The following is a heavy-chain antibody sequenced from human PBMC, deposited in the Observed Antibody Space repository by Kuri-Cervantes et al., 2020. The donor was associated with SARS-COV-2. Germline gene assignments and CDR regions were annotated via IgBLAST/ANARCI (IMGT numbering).Heavy chain of an antibody. CDR3: AKDAGWGYDFWSGGFDY. D-gene: IGHD3-3*01. J-gene: IGHJ4*01. CDR1: GFTFSNSD. Sequence: ETLSLTCAASGFTFSNSDMNWVRQAPGKGLEWVLGVSWNGSRTHYADSVKGRFIISRDNSRNFLYQQMNSLRPEDMAVYYCAKDAGWGYDFWSGGFDYWGHGNLVHSLL. CDR2: VSWNGSRT. V-gene: IGHV3-19*01.